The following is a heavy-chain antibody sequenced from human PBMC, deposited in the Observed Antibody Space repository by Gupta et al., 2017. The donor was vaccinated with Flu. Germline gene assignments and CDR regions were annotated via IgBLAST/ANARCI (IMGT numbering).Heavy chain of an antibody. CDR2: TYYRSKWYN. V-gene: IGHV6-1*01. J-gene: IGHJ5*02. D-gene: IGHD3-22*01. CDR3: ARDREYYYDSSGYWGWFDP. Sequence: QAQLQQSGPGLVKPSQTLSLTCAISGDSVSSNSAACNRIRQSPSRGLEWLGRTYYRSKWYNDYAVSVKSRITINPDTSKNQFSLQLNSVTPEDTAVYYCARDREYYYDSSGYWGWFDPWGQGTLVTVSS. CDR1: GDSVSSNSAA.